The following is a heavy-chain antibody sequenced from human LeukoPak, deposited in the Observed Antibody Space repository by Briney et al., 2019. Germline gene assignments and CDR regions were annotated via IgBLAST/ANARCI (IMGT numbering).Heavy chain of an antibody. CDR2: ISGSGGST. CDR3: AKGGSWHRFDY. V-gene: IGHV3-23*01. Sequence: GGSLRLSCAAAGFTFSSYAMSWVSQAPGKGLEWVSAISGSGGSTYYADSVKGRFTISRDNSKNTLYLQMNSLRAEDTAVYYCAKGGSWHRFDYWGQGTLVTVSS. J-gene: IGHJ4*02. D-gene: IGHD6-13*01. CDR1: GFTFSSYA.